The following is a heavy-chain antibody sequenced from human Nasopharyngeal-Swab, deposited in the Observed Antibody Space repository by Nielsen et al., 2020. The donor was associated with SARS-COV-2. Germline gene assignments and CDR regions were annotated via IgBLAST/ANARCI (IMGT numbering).Heavy chain of an antibody. J-gene: IGHJ4*02. CDR1: GYTFASFD. CDR2: MNLYSGDT. CDR3: ARGPRPKRHLDY. D-gene: IGHD1-1*01. Sequence: ASVKVSCKTSGYTFASFDINWVRQATGRGLEWVGWMNLYSGDTHYAQESLGKVTLTRDTSRSKAYMELSSLRSEDTAVYYCARGPRPKRHLDYWGKGTLVTVSS. V-gene: IGHV1-8*01.